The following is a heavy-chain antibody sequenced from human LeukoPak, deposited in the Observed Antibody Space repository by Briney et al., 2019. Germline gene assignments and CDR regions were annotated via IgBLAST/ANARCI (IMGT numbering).Heavy chain of an antibody. J-gene: IGHJ6*02. CDR3: ARGIAAAGTAPYYGMDV. CDR2: IWYDGSNK. CDR1: GFTFSSYS. V-gene: IGHV3-33*08. Sequence: GGSLRLSCAASGFTFSSYSMNWVRQAPGKGLEWVAVIWYDGSNKYYADSVKGRFTISRDNSKNTLYLQMNSLRAEDTAVYYCARGIAAAGTAPYYGMDVWGQGTTVTVSS. D-gene: IGHD6-13*01.